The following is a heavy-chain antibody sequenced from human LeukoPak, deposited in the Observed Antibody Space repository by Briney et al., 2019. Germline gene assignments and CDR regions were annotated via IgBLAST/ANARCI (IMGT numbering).Heavy chain of an antibody. CDR3: ARSPRITGTRPAKVNLVDY. Sequence: SETLSLTRTVSGGSISSGGYYWSWIRQHPGKGLEWIGYIYYSGSTYYNPSLKSRVTISVDTSKNQFSLKLSSVTAADTAVYYCARSPRITGTRPAKVNLVDYWGQGTLVTVSS. J-gene: IGHJ4*02. D-gene: IGHD1-7*01. CDR2: IYYSGST. CDR1: GGSISSGGYY. V-gene: IGHV4-31*03.